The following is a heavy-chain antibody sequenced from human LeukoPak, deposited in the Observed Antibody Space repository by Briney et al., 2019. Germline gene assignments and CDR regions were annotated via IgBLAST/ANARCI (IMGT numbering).Heavy chain of an antibody. CDR2: IYYSGST. J-gene: IGHJ2*01. CDR1: GGSIRSYY. V-gene: IGHV4-59*01. Sequence: SETLSLTCTVPGGSIRSYYWSWIRQPPGEGLEWIGYIYYSGSTNYNPSLKSRVTISVDTSKNQFSLKLSSVTAADTAVYYCARDTVAAAPDWYFDLWGRGTLVTVSS. D-gene: IGHD2-15*01. CDR3: ARDTVAAAPDWYFDL.